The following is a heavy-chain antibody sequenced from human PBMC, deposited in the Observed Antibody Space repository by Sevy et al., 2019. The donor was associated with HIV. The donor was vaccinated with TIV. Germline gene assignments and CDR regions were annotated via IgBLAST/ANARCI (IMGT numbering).Heavy chain of an antibody. V-gene: IGHV1-8*02. CDR3: ARGSGWHLRYGMDV. CDR2: MNTNTGNT. CDR1: GFNFASYD. J-gene: IGHJ6*02. D-gene: IGHD6-19*01. Sequence: ASVKVSCKASGFNFASYDIYWVRQATGQGLEWMGWMNTNTGNTGFAQKFQGRVTMTRNTSITTAYMELSNLRSEDTAVNYGARGSGWHLRYGMDVWGQGTTVTVSS.